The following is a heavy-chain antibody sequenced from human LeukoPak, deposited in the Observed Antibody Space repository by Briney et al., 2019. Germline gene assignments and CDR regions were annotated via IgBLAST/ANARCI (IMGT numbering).Heavy chain of an antibody. D-gene: IGHD5-12*01. Sequence: GASVKVSCKTSGYTFTAYCLHWVRQAPGQGLEWMGWINPNSGGTNYEQKFQGRVTMTRDTSITTAYMDLSSLISDDTAVYYCARAYSGFEAFDYWGQGTLVTVSS. J-gene: IGHJ4*02. V-gene: IGHV1-2*02. CDR1: GYTFTAYC. CDR3: ARAYSGFEAFDY. CDR2: INPNSGGT.